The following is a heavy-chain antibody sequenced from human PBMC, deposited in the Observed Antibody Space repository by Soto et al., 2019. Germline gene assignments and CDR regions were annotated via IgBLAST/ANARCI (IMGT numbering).Heavy chain of an antibody. V-gene: IGHV3-23*01. Sequence: EMHLLESGGGLVQRGGSLRLSCAASGFTFSSYVMTWVRQAPGKGLEWVSAISGSGGSTYYADSVKGRFTISRDNSKNTLYLQMNSLRVEDTAVYYCAKDSCGITSCYYGDWLDPWGQGTLVTVSS. CDR3: AKDSCGITSCYYGDWLDP. CDR2: ISGSGGST. CDR1: GFTFSSYV. D-gene: IGHD2-2*01. J-gene: IGHJ5*02.